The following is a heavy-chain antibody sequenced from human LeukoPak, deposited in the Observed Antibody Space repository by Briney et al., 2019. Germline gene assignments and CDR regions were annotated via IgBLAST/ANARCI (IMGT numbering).Heavy chain of an antibody. Sequence: ASVKVSCEASGYTFTSYGISWVRQAPGQGLEWMGWISAYNGNTNYAQKLQGRVTMTTDTSTSTAYMELRSLRSDDTAVYYCARGLYYYDSSGVDYWGQGTLVTVSS. V-gene: IGHV1-18*01. CDR3: ARGLYYYDSSGVDY. D-gene: IGHD3-22*01. CDR2: ISAYNGNT. J-gene: IGHJ4*02. CDR1: GYTFTSYG.